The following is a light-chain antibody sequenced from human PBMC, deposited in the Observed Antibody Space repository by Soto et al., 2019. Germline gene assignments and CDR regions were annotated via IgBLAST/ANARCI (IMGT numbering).Light chain of an antibody. V-gene: IGLV4-69*01. J-gene: IGLJ1*01. Sequence: QSVLTQSPSASASLGDSVKLTCTLSSGHSSYSIAWHQQQPEKGPLYLMKLNSDGSHTKGVGIPYRFSDSSSGAARYLTISSLQSEDEADYYCQTWGNAYVFGTGTKVTVL. CDR1: SGHSSYS. CDR2: LNSDGSH. CDR3: QTWGNAYV.